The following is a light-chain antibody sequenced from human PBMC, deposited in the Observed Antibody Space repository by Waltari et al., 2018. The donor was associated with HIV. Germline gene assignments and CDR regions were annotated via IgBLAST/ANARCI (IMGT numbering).Light chain of an antibody. J-gene: IGLJ3*02. V-gene: IGLV2-23*02. Sequence: QSALPQPASVSGSPGQSITISCTGTSSDVGSYNLVSWYHQHPGEAPKLMIYEVGKRPSGVSKRFSGSKSGNTASLTISGLQAEDEADYYCCSYAGSTTWVFGGGTRLTVL. CDR2: EVG. CDR3: CSYAGSTTWV. CDR1: SSDVGSYNL.